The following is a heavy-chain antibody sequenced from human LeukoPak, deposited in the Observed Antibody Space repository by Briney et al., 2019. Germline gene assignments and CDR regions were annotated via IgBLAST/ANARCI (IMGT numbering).Heavy chain of an antibody. CDR3: ARDEVSGYSYYGDRSY. V-gene: IGHV3-33*01. CDR1: GFTFSSFG. Sequence: GGSLRLSCAASGFTFSSFGMHWVRQAPGKGLEWVAIIYYDGSNKYYADSVKGRFTISRDDSKNTLYLQMNNLRPEDTAVYYCARDEVSGYSYYGDRSYWGQGTLVTVSS. CDR2: IYYDGSNK. D-gene: IGHD5-12*01. J-gene: IGHJ4*02.